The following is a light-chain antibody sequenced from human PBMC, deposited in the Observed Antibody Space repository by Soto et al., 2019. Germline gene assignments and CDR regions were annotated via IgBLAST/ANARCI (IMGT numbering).Light chain of an antibody. CDR3: QQYGSSPYT. CDR2: GAS. V-gene: IGKV3-20*01. Sequence: EIVLTQSPGTLSLSPGERATLSCRASQSVSSSYLAWYQQKPGQAPRLLIYGASSRATGIPDRFSGSGYGTDFTLTIGRLEPEDFAVYYCQQYGSSPYTFGQGTKLEIK. J-gene: IGKJ2*01. CDR1: QSVSSSY.